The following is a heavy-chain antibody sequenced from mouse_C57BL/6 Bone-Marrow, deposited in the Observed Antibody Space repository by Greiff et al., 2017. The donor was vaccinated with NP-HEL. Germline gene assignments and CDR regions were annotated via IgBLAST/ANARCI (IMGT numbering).Heavy chain of an antibody. D-gene: IGHD2-2*01. J-gene: IGHJ3*01. Sequence: QVQLQQPGTELVKPGASVKLSCKASGYTFTSYCMHWVKQRPGQGLEWIGNFNPSNGGINYNEKFKNKATLTVDKYSSTAYMQLSSLTSEDAAVYYCARPLDGYDEGFAYWGQGTLVTVSA. V-gene: IGHV1-53*01. CDR2: FNPSNGGI. CDR1: GYTFTSYC. CDR3: ARPLDGYDEGFAY.